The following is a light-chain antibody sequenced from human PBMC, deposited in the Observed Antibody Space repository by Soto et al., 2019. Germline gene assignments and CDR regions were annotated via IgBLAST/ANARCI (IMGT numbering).Light chain of an antibody. CDR3: QQYGSSPVT. CDR1: QSVSSTY. CDR2: AS. V-gene: IGKV3-20*01. Sequence: EIVLTQSPGSLSLSPGERATLSCRASQSVSSTYLAWYQQKPGQAPRLLIYASSRATGIPDRFSGSGSGTDFTLTISRLEPEDFAVYYCQQYGSSPVTVGQGTRLEI. J-gene: IGKJ5*01.